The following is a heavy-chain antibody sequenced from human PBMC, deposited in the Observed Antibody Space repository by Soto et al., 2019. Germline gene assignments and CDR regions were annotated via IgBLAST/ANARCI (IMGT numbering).Heavy chain of an antibody. D-gene: IGHD3-10*01. V-gene: IGHV3-48*01. CDR3: ARDYPRSGSYYNPFDY. J-gene: IGHJ4*02. CDR2: ISGSSSTI. Sequence: GGSLRLSCAASGFTFSNYGMNWVRQAPGKGLEWVSSISGSSSTIYYADSVKGRFTISRDNAKNSLYLQMNSLRAEDTAVYYCARDYPRSGSYYNPFDYWGQGTLVTVS. CDR1: GFTFSNYG.